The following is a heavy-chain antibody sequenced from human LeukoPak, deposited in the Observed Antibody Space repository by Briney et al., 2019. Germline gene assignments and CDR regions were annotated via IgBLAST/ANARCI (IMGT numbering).Heavy chain of an antibody. CDR2: IIPILGIA. CDR3: ARDRGYSYGSAYYGMDV. J-gene: IGHJ6*02. D-gene: IGHD5-18*01. CDR1: GGTFISYA. Sequence: SVKVSCKASGGTFISYAISWVRQAPGQGLEWMGRIIPILGIANYAQKFQGRVTITADKSTSTAYMELSSLRSEDTAVYYCARDRGYSYGSAYYGMDVWGQGTTVTVSS. V-gene: IGHV1-69*04.